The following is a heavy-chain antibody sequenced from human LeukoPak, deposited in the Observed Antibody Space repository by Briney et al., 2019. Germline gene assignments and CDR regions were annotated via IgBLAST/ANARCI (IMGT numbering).Heavy chain of an antibody. J-gene: IGHJ4*02. CDR2: ISYSGST. Sequence: SETLSPTCTVSGGSISSSSYFWAWIRQPPGKGLEWIGSISYSGSTYYNPSLKSRVTISADTSKNRFSLTLSSVTAADTAAYYCARQGIVGSDYWDQGTLVTVSS. D-gene: IGHD3-16*02. V-gene: IGHV4-39*01. CDR3: ARQGIVGSDY. CDR1: GGSISSSSYF.